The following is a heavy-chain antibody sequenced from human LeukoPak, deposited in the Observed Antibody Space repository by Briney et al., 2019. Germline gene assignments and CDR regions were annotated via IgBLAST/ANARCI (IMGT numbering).Heavy chain of an antibody. V-gene: IGHV1-69*05. Sequence: SVKVSCKASGGTFSSYAISWVRQAPGQGLEWMGRIIPIFGTANYAQKFQGRVTITTDESASTAYMELSSLRSEDTAVYYCAGTSIAASPFDYWGQGTLVTVSS. CDR3: AGTSIAASPFDY. D-gene: IGHD6-6*01. CDR1: GGTFSSYA. J-gene: IGHJ4*02. CDR2: IIPIFGTA.